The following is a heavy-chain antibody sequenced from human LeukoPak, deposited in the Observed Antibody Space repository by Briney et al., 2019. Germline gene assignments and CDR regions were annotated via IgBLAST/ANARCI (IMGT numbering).Heavy chain of an antibody. Sequence: PSETLSLTCAVFGGSFDGYYWTWIRQSPEKGLEWIGEIVYSGSTNYNPSLKSRVIISADTSKVQFSLTLSSVTAADTAVYYCAREEKSTATFDYWGQGTLVTVSS. V-gene: IGHV4-34*12. CDR3: AREEKSTATFDY. CDR1: GGSFDGYY. J-gene: IGHJ4*02. CDR2: IVYSGST.